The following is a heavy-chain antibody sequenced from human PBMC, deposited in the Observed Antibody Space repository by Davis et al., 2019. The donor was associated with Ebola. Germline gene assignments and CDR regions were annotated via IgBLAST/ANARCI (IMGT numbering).Heavy chain of an antibody. V-gene: IGHV3-7*01. Sequence: GGSLRLSCVASGFTFSTNWMSWVRQAPGKGLEWVANIKQDGSEKYYVDSVEGRFTISRDNAKNSLYLQMNSLRAEDTAVYYCARGPSTGNSFSYWGQGTLATVSS. CDR2: IKQDGSEK. D-gene: IGHD6-13*01. CDR3: ARGPSTGNSFSY. J-gene: IGHJ4*02. CDR1: GFTFSTNW.